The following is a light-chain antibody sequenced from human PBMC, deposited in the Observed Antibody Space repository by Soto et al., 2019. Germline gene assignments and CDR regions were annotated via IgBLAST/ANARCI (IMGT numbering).Light chain of an antibody. CDR2: KAY. Sequence: DIQMTQSPSTLSASVGDRVTITCRASQSISSWLAWYQQKPGKAPKLLIYKAYSLESGVPSRFSGSGSGTEFTLTISSLQPDDFATYSCQQYNSYSGTFGQGTKVEIK. CDR3: QQYNSYSGT. V-gene: IGKV1-5*03. CDR1: QSISSW. J-gene: IGKJ1*01.